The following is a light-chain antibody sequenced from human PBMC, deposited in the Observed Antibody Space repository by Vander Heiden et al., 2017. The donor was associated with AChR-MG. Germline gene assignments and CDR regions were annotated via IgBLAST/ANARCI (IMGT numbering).Light chain of an antibody. Sequence: DIQMTQSSSTLFGSVGDRVTITCRASQSISSWLAWYQQKPGKAPNLLIYKASTLERGVPSRFSGSGSGTDFTLTISSLQPDDFATDYCQQYNGYSTFGQGTKVEI. CDR1: QSISSW. CDR3: QQYNGYST. CDR2: KAS. J-gene: IGKJ1*01. V-gene: IGKV1-5*03.